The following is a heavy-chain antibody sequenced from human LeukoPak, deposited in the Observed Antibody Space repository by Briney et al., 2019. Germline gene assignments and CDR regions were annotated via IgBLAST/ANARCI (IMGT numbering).Heavy chain of an antibody. J-gene: IGHJ4*02. CDR2: VNWNSAYI. CDR1: GFSFGDYA. Sequence: GGSLRLSCAASGFSFGDYAMHWVRQAPGKGLEWVAGVNWNSAYIGYGGSMKGRVTIYRDNAKKSLYLQMNGLRVEDMALYYCARGKAYSGSYFYAVGYWGQGTLVTVSS. V-gene: IGHV3-9*03. CDR3: ARGKAYSGSYFYAVGY. D-gene: IGHD1-26*01.